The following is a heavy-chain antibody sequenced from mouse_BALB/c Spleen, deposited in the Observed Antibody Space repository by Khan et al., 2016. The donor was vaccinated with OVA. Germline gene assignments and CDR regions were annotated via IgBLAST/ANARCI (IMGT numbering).Heavy chain of an antibody. J-gene: IGHJ4*01. CDR1: GFTFSDYG. V-gene: IGHV5-15*02. Sequence: EVELVESGGGLVQPRGSRKLSCAASGFTFSDYGMAWVRQAPGKGPEWVAFISSLAYNIYYADTVTGRFTISRENAKNTLYLEMSSLRSEDTAMYYCVRSWAMDYWGQGTSVTVSS. CDR2: ISSLAYNI. CDR3: VRSWAMDY.